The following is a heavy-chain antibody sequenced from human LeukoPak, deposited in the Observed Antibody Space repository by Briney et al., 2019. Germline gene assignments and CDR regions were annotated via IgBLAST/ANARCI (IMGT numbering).Heavy chain of an antibody. CDR2: ISGGGGAT. CDR1: GFTFSSYA. Sequence: GGSLRLSCAASGFTFSSYAMSWVRQAPGKGLEWVSAISGGGGATFYADSVKGRFTISRDNSKNTLYLQMNSLRAEDTAVYYCAKDTPTLSLLWFGELSYWGQGTLVTVSS. CDR3: AKDTPTLSLLWFGELSY. V-gene: IGHV3-23*01. D-gene: IGHD3-10*01. J-gene: IGHJ4*02.